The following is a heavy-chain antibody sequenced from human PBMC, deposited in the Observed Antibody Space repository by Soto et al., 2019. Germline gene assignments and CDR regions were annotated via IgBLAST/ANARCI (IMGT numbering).Heavy chain of an antibody. J-gene: IGHJ6*02. CDR3: AKVSLAARFYHYYYGMDV. D-gene: IGHD6-6*01. CDR1: GFTFSSYG. Sequence: QAGGSLRLSCAASGFTFSSYGMHWVRKAPGKGLEWVAVISYDGSNKYYADSVKGRFTISRDNSKNTLYLQMNSLRAEDTAVYYCAKVSLAARFYHYYYGMDVWGQGTTVTVSS. V-gene: IGHV3-30*18. CDR2: ISYDGSNK.